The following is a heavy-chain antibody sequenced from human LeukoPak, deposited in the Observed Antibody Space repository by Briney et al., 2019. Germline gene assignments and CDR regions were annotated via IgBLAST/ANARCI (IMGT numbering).Heavy chain of an antibody. CDR1: GFTFSNYV. V-gene: IGHV3-23*01. Sequence: GGSLRLSCAVSGFTFSNYVMSWVRQAPGKGLEWVSAISGSSGGTYYADSVKGRFTISRDNSKNTMYLQMNSLRAEDTAVYYCARATAMVMNYFDYWGQGTLVTVSS. CDR3: ARATAMVMNYFDY. CDR2: ISGSSGGT. J-gene: IGHJ4*02. D-gene: IGHD5-18*01.